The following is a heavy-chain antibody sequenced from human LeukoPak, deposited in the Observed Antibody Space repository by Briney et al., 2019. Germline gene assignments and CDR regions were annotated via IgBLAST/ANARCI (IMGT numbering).Heavy chain of an antibody. CDR3: AKTKYYDSSGYYYYYGMDV. CDR1: GFAFSSYA. CDR2: ISGSGGST. J-gene: IGHJ6*02. V-gene: IGHV3-23*01. D-gene: IGHD3-22*01. Sequence: GGSLRLSCAASGFAFSSYAMSWVRQAPGKGLEWVSAISGSGGSTYYADSVKGRFTISRDNSKNTLYLQMNSLRAEDTAVYYCAKTKYYDSSGYYYYYGMDVWGQGTTDTVSS.